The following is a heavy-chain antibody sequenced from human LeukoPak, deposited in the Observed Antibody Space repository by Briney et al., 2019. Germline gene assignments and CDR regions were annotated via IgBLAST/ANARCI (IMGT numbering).Heavy chain of an antibody. CDR1: GGTFSSYA. V-gene: IGHV1-69*06. CDR3: ASGYSSSSGTYDYYYYYMDV. CDR2: IIPIFGTA. J-gene: IGHJ6*03. D-gene: IGHD6-6*01. Sequence: GSSVKVSCKASGGTFSSYAISWVRQAPGQGLEWMGVIIPIFGTANYAQKFQGRVTITADKSTSTAYMELSSLRSEDTAVYYCASGYSSSSGTYDYYYYYMDVWGKGTTVTVSS.